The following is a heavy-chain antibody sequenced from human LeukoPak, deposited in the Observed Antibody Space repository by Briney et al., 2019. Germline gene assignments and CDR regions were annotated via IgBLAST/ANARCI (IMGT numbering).Heavy chain of an antibody. D-gene: IGHD2-15*01. Sequence: GRCLRLSCAASGFTFSSYSMNWVRQAPGKGLEWVSYISRSSSSIYYADSVKGRFTISRDNAKNSVYLQMSSLRAEDTAVYYCARGGKLLFFDYWGQGTLVNVSS. CDR1: GFTFSSYS. V-gene: IGHV3-48*01. CDR2: ISRSSSSI. J-gene: IGHJ4*02. CDR3: ARGGKLLFFDY.